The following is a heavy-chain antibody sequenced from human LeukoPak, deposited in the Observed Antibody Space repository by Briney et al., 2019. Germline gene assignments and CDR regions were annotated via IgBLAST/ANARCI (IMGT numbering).Heavy chain of an antibody. CDR2: ISAYNGNT. D-gene: IGHD3-16*01. V-gene: IGHV1-18*01. Sequence: ASVKVSCKASGYTFTSNGISWVRQATGQGLEWMGWISAYNGNTNYAQKLQGRVTMTTDTSTSTAYMELRSLRSDDTAVYYCARAKDDVQLIDYWGQGTLVTVSS. CDR1: GYTFTSNG. CDR3: ARAKDDVQLIDY. J-gene: IGHJ4*02.